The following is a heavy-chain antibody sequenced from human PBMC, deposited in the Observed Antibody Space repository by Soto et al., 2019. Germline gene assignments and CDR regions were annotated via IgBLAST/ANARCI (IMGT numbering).Heavy chain of an antibody. CDR1: GGTFSSYT. CDR2: IIPILGIA. CDR3: ARVPPEWELGMDV. D-gene: IGHD1-26*01. Sequence: QVQLVQSGAEVKKPGSSVKVSCKASGGTFSSYTISWVRQAPGQGLEWMGRIIPILGIANYAQKFQGRVTITADKSTSTGYMELSSLRSEDTAVYYCARVPPEWELGMDVWGQGTTVTVSS. V-gene: IGHV1-69*02. J-gene: IGHJ6*02.